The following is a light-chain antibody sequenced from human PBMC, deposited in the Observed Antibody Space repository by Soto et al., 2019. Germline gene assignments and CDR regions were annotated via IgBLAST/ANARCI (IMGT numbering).Light chain of an antibody. CDR3: QQYGDLPWT. Sequence: ALTQAPGTLSSSPGERAALSFRASQSVSSNYLAWYQQKPGQAPRLLIYGASSRATGIPDRFSGSGSGTDFTLTIDRLESEYFAVYFCQQYGDLPWTFGQGTKVDIK. CDR2: GAS. J-gene: IGKJ1*01. V-gene: IGKV3-20*01. CDR1: QSVSSNY.